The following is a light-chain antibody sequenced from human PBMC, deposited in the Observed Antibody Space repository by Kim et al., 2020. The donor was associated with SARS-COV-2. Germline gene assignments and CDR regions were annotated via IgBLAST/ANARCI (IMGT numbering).Light chain of an antibody. J-gene: IGLJ2*01. V-gene: IGLV4-69*01. CDR3: QTWGTGSGVV. CDR1: RGTTDDA. Sequence: VKPTCTRSRGTTDDAITWHREQPEKGPRYLMELGSDGRQRRGDGIPDRFSGSSSGAELYLTISSLQSEDEADYYCQTWGTGSGVVFGGGTQLTVL. CDR2: LGSDGRQ.